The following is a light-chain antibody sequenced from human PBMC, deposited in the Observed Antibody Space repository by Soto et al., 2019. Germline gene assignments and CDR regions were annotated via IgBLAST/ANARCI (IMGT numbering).Light chain of an antibody. CDR2: DVA. V-gene: IGKV1-5*01. CDR1: QSIDSW. CDR3: QQYNSYPLT. J-gene: IGKJ4*01. Sequence: DIQMTQSPSTLSASVGDRVTITCRASQSIDSWLAWYQQRPGRAPKLLIYDVANVETGVPSRFSGSGSETEFTLTISSLQPDDFAIYYCQQYNSYPLTFGGGTKGEIK.